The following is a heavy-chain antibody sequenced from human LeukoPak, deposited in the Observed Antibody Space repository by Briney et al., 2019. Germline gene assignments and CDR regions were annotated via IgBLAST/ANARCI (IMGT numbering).Heavy chain of an antibody. CDR3: ARDSRSHCSSTACYGPYFDY. D-gene: IGHD2-2*01. V-gene: IGHV3-48*01. J-gene: IGHJ4*02. Sequence: GSLRLSCAASAFTISASGMSWVRQTSGKGLEWISYTSSSGTIIYYADSVKGRFTISRDSAKNSLFLQMNSLRAEDTAVYYCARDSRSHCSSTACYGPYFDYWGQGTLVTVSS. CDR1: AFTISASG. CDR2: TSSSGTII.